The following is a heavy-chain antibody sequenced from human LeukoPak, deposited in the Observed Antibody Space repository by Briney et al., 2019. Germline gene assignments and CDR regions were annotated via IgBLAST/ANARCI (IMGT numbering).Heavy chain of an antibody. V-gene: IGHV3-23*01. D-gene: IGHD3-22*01. Sequence: PGGSLRLFCTASGFTFSSYSMSWVRQAPGKGLEWVSAISGSGGSTYYADSVKGRFTISRDNSKNTLYLQMNSLRAEDTAVYYCMEYLHPHYDDSTAIDYWGQGTLVTVSS. CDR3: MEYLHPHYDDSTAIDY. CDR1: GFTFSSYS. CDR2: ISGSGGST. J-gene: IGHJ4*02.